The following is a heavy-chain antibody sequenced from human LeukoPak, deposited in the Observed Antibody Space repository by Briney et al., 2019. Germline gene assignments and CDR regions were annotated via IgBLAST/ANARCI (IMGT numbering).Heavy chain of an antibody. V-gene: IGHV3-23*01. CDR1: GFTFSCYA. Sequence: PGGSLRLSCSASGFTFSCYAMSWVPPAPGKGLEWVSAISGSGGSTYYADSVKGRFTISRDNSKNTLYLQMNSLRAEDTAVYYCAKSHYIVARLYYFDYWGQGTLVTVSS. CDR3: AKSHYIVARLYYFDY. CDR2: ISGSGGST. J-gene: IGHJ4*02. D-gene: IGHD5-12*01.